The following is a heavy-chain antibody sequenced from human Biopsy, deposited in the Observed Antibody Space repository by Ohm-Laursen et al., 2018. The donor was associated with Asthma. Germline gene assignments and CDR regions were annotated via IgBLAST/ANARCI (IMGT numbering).Heavy chain of an antibody. CDR2: MSYDGGNK. D-gene: IGHD4-23*01. CDR3: ARTHERWTSIQDDALDI. Sequence: SLRLSCAASGFSFSNFDIHWVRQTPGKGLEWVAVMSYDGGNKFYGDSVKGRFTLSRDNSRNTLYLQMNSLRVEDTAIYYCARTHERWTSIQDDALDIWGQGTMVIVSS. V-gene: IGHV3-30*03. CDR1: GFSFSNFD. J-gene: IGHJ3*02.